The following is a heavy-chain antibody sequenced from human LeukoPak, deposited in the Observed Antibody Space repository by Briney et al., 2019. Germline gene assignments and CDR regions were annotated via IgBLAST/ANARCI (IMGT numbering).Heavy chain of an antibody. J-gene: IGHJ3*02. V-gene: IGHV4-59*01. Sequence: KSSETLSLTCTVSGGSISDYYWSWIRQPPGKGLEWIGLIYYSGSTNYNPSLKSRVTISVDTSKNQFSLKLSSVTAADTAVYYCARDLSSLTGAFDIWGQGTMVTVSS. CDR3: ARDLSSLTGAFDI. CDR1: GGSISDYY. D-gene: IGHD3-16*02. CDR2: IYYSGST.